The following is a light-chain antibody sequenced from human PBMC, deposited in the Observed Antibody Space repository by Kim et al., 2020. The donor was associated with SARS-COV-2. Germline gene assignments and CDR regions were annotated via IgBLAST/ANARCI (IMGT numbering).Light chain of an antibody. Sequence: PGKTTRMTWGINNMGSKIVHRNRQKPGQPPLLITSYDTDRRSLTPERFSGSNTGNTATMTFSRVEAGDEADYYCQVWASSSDHWVFGGGTQLTVL. CDR2: YDT. V-gene: IGLV3-21*04. CDR3: QVWASSSDHWV. CDR1: NMGSKI. J-gene: IGLJ3*02.